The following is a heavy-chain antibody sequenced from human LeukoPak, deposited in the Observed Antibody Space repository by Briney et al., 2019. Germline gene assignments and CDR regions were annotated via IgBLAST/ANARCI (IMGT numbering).Heavy chain of an antibody. CDR1: GGTFSSYA. D-gene: IGHD6-13*01. J-gene: IGHJ4*02. V-gene: IGHV1-69*05. CDR2: IIPIFGTA. CDR3: ARDTPVAAAGDFDY. Sequence: SVKVSCKASGGTFSSYAISWVRQAPGQGLEWRGGIIPIFGTANYAQKLQGRVTMTTDTSTSTAYMELRSLRSDDTAVYYCARDTPVAAAGDFDYWGQGTLVTVSS.